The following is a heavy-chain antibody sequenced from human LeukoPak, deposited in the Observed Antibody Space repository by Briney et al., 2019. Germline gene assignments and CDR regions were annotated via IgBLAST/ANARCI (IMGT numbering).Heavy chain of an antibody. Sequence: GGSLRLSCAASGFIFSSYSMNWVRQAPGKGLEWVSSISSGSSPIYYADSVKGRFTISRDNAKNSLYLQINSLRDEDTAVYYCARGATPDDGGQGTRVTVSS. CDR1: GFIFSSYS. J-gene: IGHJ4*02. V-gene: IGHV3-48*02. CDR3: ARGATPDD. CDR2: ISSGSSPI.